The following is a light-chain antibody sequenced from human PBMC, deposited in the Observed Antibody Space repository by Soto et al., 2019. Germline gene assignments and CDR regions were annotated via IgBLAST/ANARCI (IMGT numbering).Light chain of an antibody. CDR3: QKYGSSPQT. CDR1: QSVSSRY. V-gene: IGKV3-20*01. Sequence: EIVLTQSPGTLSLSPGERATLACRASQSVSSRYLAWYQQTPGQAPRLLIYGTSHRATGIPDRFSGRGAGTDVPRTISRLEPEEAAVYYRQKYGSSPQTVGQGTKVDIK. J-gene: IGKJ1*01. CDR2: GTS.